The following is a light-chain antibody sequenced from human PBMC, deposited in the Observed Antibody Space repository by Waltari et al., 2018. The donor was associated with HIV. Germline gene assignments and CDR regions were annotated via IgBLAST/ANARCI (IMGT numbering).Light chain of an antibody. J-gene: IGKJ4*01. V-gene: IGKV3-15*01. Sequence: EIVMTQSPATLSVSPGERATLSCRASQSVSSNLAWYQQKPGQAPRLLIYGASTRATAVPARFSGSGSGTEFTLTISSLQSEDFAVYYCQQYNNWPPRGTFGGGTKVEIK. CDR3: QQYNNWPPRGT. CDR2: GAS. CDR1: QSVSSN.